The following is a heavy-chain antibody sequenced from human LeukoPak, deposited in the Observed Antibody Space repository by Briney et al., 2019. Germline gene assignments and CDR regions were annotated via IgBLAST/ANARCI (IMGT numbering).Heavy chain of an antibody. Sequence: GGSLRLSCAASGFTFSTFAMIWVRQPPGKGLEWVSSIFPSGGEIHYADSVKGRFTISRDNSKNTLYLQMNSLRAEDTAVYYCAKDWPVVGTFDYWGQGTLVTVSS. D-gene: IGHD1-26*01. CDR1: GFTFSTFA. CDR2: IFPSGGEI. CDR3: AKDWPVVGTFDY. J-gene: IGHJ4*02. V-gene: IGHV3-23*01.